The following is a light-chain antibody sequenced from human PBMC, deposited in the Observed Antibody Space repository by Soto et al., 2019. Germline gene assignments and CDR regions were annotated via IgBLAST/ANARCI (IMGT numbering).Light chain of an antibody. CDR3: SSYTSSGVV. Sequence: QSALTQPASVSGSPGQSITISCAGTSNDVGGYNYVSWYQQHPGKAPKLMIYEVTNRPSGVSNRFSGSKSGNTASLTISGLQAEDEAHYFCSSYTSSGVVFGGGTKLTVL. CDR1: SNDVGGYNY. J-gene: IGLJ3*02. CDR2: EVT. V-gene: IGLV2-14*01.